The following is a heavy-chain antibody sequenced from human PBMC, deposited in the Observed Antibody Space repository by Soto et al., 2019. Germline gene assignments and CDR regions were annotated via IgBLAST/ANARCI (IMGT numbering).Heavy chain of an antibody. CDR1: GGSISSGGYY. CDR2: IYYSGST. CDR3: ARVITLKYKVDY. V-gene: IGHV4-31*03. Sequence: TLSLTCTFSGGSISSGGYYWSGIRQHPGKGLEWIGYIYYSGSTYYNPSLKSRVTISVDTSKNQFSLKLSSVTAADTAVYYCARVITLKYKVDYWGQGTLVTVSS. D-gene: IGHD1-20*01. J-gene: IGHJ4*02.